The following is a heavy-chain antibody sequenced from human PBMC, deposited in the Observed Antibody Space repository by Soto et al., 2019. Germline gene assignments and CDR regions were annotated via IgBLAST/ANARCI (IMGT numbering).Heavy chain of an antibody. J-gene: IGHJ6*02. CDR2: LIPIFGTA. CDR1: GGTFSSYA. D-gene: IGHD4-17*01. CDR3: ARSHDYGDSEAYYYGMDV. Sequence: QVQLVQSGAEVKKPGSSVKVSCKASGGTFSSYAISWVRQAPGQGLEWMGGLIPIFGTANYAQKFQGRVTITADESTSTAYMELSSLRSEDTAVYYCARSHDYGDSEAYYYGMDVWGQGTTVTVSS. V-gene: IGHV1-69*01.